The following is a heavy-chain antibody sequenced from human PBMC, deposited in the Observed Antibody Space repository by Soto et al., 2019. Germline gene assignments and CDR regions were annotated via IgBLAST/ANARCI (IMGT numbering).Heavy chain of an antibody. CDR3: ARHGAIYSNSWYDFDY. CDR2: MYNSGSA. Sequence: PSETLSLTCTVSGGSISSSSYYWAWVRQPPGKGLEWVGYMYNSGSANYNPSLKSRVTISVDMSQNQFSLKLTSVTAADTAVYYCARHGAIYSNSWYDFDYWGQGTLVTVSS. CDR1: GGSISSSSYY. V-gene: IGHV4-61*05. D-gene: IGHD5-18*01. J-gene: IGHJ4*02.